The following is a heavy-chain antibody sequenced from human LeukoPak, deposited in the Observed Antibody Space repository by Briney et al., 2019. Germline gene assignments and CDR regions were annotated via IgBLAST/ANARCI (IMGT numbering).Heavy chain of an antibody. CDR2: ISYDGSNK. CDR3: AKDRVGSSWHGGWFDP. D-gene: IGHD6-13*01. J-gene: IGHJ5*02. Sequence: GGSLRLSCAASGFTFSSYGMHWVRQAPGKGLEWVAVISYDGSNKYYADSVKGRFTISRDNSKNTLYLQMNSLRAEDTAVYYCAKDRVGSSWHGGWFDPWGQGTLVTVSS. CDR1: GFTFSSYG. V-gene: IGHV3-30*18.